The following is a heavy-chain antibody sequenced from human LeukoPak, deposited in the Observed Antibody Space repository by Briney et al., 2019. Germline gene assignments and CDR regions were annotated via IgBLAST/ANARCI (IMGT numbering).Heavy chain of an antibody. CDR1: GGSISSGSYY. CDR2: IYTSGST. Sequence: PSETLSLTCTVSGGSISSGSYYWRWIRQPAGKGLEWIVRIYTSGSTNYNPSLKSRVTISVDTSKNQFSLKLSSVTAADTVVYYCARVGSSSWYNYYYYYMDVWGKGTTVTVSS. V-gene: IGHV4-61*02. D-gene: IGHD6-13*01. CDR3: ARVGSSSWYNYYYYYMDV. J-gene: IGHJ6*03.